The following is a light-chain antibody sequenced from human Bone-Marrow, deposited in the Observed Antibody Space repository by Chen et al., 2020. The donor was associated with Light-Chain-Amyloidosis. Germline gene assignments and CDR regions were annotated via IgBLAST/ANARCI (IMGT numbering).Light chain of an antibody. Sequence: SALTQPSSVSGAPGPAITLPLTGTSSDIWAYNFVSWYQQHPGKAPKLIIYEVNNRPSEVSDRFSGSKSGNTASLTIFGLQAEDEADYYCGSHTRSISWVFGGGTKVTVL. CDR1: SSDIWAYNF. CDR3: GSHTRSISWV. J-gene: IGLJ3*02. V-gene: IGLV2-14*01. CDR2: EVN.